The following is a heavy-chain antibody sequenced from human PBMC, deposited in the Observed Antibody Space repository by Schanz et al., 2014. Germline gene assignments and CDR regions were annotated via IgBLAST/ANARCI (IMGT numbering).Heavy chain of an antibody. CDR3: AKLSSSGRLAGYFDY. CDR1: GFTLSSYA. V-gene: IGHV3-30-3*01. J-gene: IGHJ4*02. CDR2: ISYDGRNK. D-gene: IGHD6-19*01. Sequence: QVQLVESGGGVVQPGRSLRLSCAAYGFTLSSYAMHWVRQAPGKGLEWVAVISYDGRNKYYADSVKGRFTISRDNAKNSVSLQMRRLRAEDTAIYYCAKLSSSGRLAGYFDYWGQGALVTVSS.